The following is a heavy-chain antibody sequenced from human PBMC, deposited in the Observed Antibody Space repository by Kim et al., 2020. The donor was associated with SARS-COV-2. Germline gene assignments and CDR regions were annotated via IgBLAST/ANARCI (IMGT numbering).Heavy chain of an antibody. D-gene: IGHD2-2*01. CDR3: ARDGSSVKLAVLDV. V-gene: IGHV3-33*01. J-gene: IGHJ3*01. CDR1: GFGVRNYG. CDR2: IWYDGSKQ. Sequence: GWSLRLSCTPSGFGVRNYGLHWVRQTPYKGLEWVALIWYDGSKQYYADFVKGRFTISRDDFKNTLYLQMDSLRPEDTAVYYCARDGSSVKLAVLDVWGRGTMVTVSS.